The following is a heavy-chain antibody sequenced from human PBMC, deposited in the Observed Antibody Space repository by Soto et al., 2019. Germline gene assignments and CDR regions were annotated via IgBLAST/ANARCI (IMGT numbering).Heavy chain of an antibody. CDR1: GFTFSSYA. Sequence: EVQLLESGGGLVQPGGSLRLSCAASGFTFSSYAMSWVRQAPGKGLEWVSAISGSGGSTYYADSVKGRFTISRDNSKNTLYLQMNSLRAEDTAVYYCAKVSGGYCSGGSCPADPYDYWGQGTLVTVSS. J-gene: IGHJ4*02. V-gene: IGHV3-23*01. CDR2: ISGSGGST. D-gene: IGHD2-15*01. CDR3: AKVSGGYCSGGSCPADPYDY.